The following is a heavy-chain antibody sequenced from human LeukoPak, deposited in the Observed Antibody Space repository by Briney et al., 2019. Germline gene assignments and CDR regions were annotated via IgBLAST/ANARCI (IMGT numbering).Heavy chain of an antibody. Sequence: PSETLSLTCTVSGGSIISYYWTWIRQPPGRRLEWIGYIYYSGSTNYNPSLKSRVTISVDTSKNQFSLKLSSVTAADTAVYYCARDPTVTTGTNDYWGQGTLVTVSS. D-gene: IGHD4-17*01. CDR1: GGSIISYY. CDR2: IYYSGST. CDR3: ARDPTVTTGTNDY. V-gene: IGHV4-59*12. J-gene: IGHJ4*02.